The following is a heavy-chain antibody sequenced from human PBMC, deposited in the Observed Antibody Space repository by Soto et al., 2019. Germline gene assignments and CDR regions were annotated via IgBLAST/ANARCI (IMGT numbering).Heavy chain of an antibody. J-gene: IGHJ5*02. Sequence: GASVKVSCKASGGTFSSYTISWVRQAPGQGLEWMGRIIPILGIANYAQKFQGRVTITADKSTSTAYMELSSLRSEDTAVYYCARGSYRYNWKGWFDPWGQGTLVTVSS. V-gene: IGHV1-69*02. CDR2: IIPILGIA. CDR3: ARGSYRYNWKGWFDP. CDR1: GGTFSSYT. D-gene: IGHD1-20*01.